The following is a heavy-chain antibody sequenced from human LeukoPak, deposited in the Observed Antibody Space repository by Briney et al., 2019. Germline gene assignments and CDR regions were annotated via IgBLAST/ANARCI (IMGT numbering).Heavy chain of an antibody. CDR1: GFTFSSYA. CDR2: ISYDGSNK. V-gene: IGHV3-30-3*01. D-gene: IGHD4-23*01. CDR3: ARDLTVVTPVVAY. J-gene: IGHJ4*02. Sequence: GGSLRLSCAASGFTFSSYAMHWVRQAPGKGLEWVAVISYDGSNKYYADSVKGRFTISRDNSKNTLYLRMNSLRAEDTAVYYCARDLTVVTPVVAYWGQGTLVTVSS.